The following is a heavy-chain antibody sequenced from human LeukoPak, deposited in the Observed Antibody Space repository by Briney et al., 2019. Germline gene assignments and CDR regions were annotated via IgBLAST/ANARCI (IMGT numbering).Heavy chain of an antibody. V-gene: IGHV5-51*01. Sequence: GESLQISCKGSGYSFTSYWIGWVCQMPGKGLECMGIIYPGDSATRYSPSFQGQVTISVDKSISTAYLQWSSLKASDTAMYYCARMIIPNDSVRKWGQGTLVTVSS. D-gene: IGHD3-16*01. J-gene: IGHJ4*02. CDR3: ARMIIPNDSVRK. CDR2: IYPGDSAT. CDR1: GYSFTSYW.